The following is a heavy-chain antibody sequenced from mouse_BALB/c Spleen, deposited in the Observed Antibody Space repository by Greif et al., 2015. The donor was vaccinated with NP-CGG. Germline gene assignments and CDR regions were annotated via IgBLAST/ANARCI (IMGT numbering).Heavy chain of an antibody. Sequence: VQLQQSGAELARPGASVKLSCKASGYTFTDYYINWVKQRTGQGLERIGEIYPGSGNPYYNEKFKGKATLTADKSSSTAYMQLSSLTSEDSAVYFCATMDYWGQGTSVTVSS. CDR2: IYPGSGNP. J-gene: IGHJ4*01. V-gene: IGHV1-77*01. CDR1: GYTFTDYY. CDR3: ATMDY.